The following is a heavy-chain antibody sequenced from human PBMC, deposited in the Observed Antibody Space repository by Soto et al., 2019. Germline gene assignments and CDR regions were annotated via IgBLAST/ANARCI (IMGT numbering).Heavy chain of an antibody. D-gene: IGHD2-8*01. V-gene: IGHV1-18*01. J-gene: IGHJ4*02. Sequence: QVQLVQSGAEVKNPGASVKVSCRAGGYSFTTYGISWVRQAPGEGLEWMGWISADSVNTKSAQKFQDRLTRTTDTSTSTAYMERGSLRSDDTAIYYFAREYCTSESCYGSDYWGQGTLVTVSS. CDR1: GYSFTTYG. CDR3: AREYCTSESCYGSDY. CDR2: ISADSVNT.